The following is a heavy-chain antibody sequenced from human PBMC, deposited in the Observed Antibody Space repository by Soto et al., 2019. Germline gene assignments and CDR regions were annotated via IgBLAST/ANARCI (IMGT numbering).Heavy chain of an antibody. CDR1: GFTFSSYG. CDR2: IWYDGSNK. Sequence: GGSLRLSCAASGFTFSSYGMHWVRQAPGKGLEWVAVIWYDGSNKYYADSVKGRFTISRDNSKNTLYLQMNSLRAEDTAVYYCARETARALVDYWGQGTLVTVSS. V-gene: IGHV3-33*01. J-gene: IGHJ4*02. CDR3: ARETARALVDY.